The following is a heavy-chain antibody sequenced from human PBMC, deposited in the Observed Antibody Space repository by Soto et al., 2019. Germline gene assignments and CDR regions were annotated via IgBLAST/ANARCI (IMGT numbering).Heavy chain of an antibody. CDR1: GGSISSGGYY. Sequence: QVQLQESGPGLVKPSQTLSLTCTVSGGSISSGGYYWSWIRQHPGKGLEWIVYIYYSASTYYNPSLKSRVTISVDTSKNQFSLKLSSVTAADTAVYYCAREDCSGGRCYASYWYFDLWGRGTLVTVSS. V-gene: IGHV4-31*03. CDR2: IYYSAST. J-gene: IGHJ2*01. CDR3: AREDCSGGRCYASYWYFDL. D-gene: IGHD2-15*01.